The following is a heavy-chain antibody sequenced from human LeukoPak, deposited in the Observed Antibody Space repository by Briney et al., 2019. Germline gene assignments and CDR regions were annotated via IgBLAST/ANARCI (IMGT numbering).Heavy chain of an antibody. J-gene: IGHJ5*02. Sequence: GGSLRLSCAASGFTFSSYAMSWVRQAPGKGLEWVSAISGSGGSTYYADSVKGRFTISRDNSKNTLFLQMNSLRAEDTAVYYCARGDGYNYGWFDPWGQGTLVTVSS. CDR1: GFTFSSYA. CDR2: ISGSGGST. V-gene: IGHV3-23*01. CDR3: ARGDGYNYGWFDP. D-gene: IGHD5-24*01.